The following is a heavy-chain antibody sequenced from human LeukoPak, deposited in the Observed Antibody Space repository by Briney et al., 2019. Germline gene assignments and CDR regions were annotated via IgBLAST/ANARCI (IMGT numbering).Heavy chain of an antibody. V-gene: IGHV4-59*08. D-gene: IGHD6-19*01. CDR3: ARRARYSSGWSDFDY. CDR2: IYYSGST. J-gene: IGHJ4*02. CDR1: GPSLSRYY. Sequence: SETLSLTCSASGPSLSRYYWSWIRQPPGKGLEWIGYIYYSGSTNYNPSLKSRVTISVDTSKNQFSLKLSSVTAADPAVYYCARRARYSSGWSDFDYWGQGTLVTVSS.